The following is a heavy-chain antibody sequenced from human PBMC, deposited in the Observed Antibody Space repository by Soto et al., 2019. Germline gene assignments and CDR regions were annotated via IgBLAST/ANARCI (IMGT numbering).Heavy chain of an antibody. CDR2: INSDGSST. J-gene: IGHJ3*02. D-gene: IGHD5-18*01. CDR1: GFTFSSYW. CDR3: ARGGTAMVTEAAFDI. Sequence: GGSLRLSCAASGFTFSSYWMHWVRQAPGKGLVWVSRINSDGSSTSYADSVKGRFTISRDNAKNTLYLQMNSLRAEDTAVYYCARGGTAMVTEAAFDIWGQGTMVTVSS. V-gene: IGHV3-74*01.